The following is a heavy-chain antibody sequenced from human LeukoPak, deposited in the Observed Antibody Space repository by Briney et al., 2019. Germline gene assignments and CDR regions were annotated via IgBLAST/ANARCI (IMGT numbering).Heavy chain of an antibody. CDR3: ARELSYWYFDL. CDR1: RFTFSSYA. J-gene: IGHJ2*01. Sequence: PGGSLRLSCAASRFTFSSYAMHWVRQAPGKGLEWVAVISYDGSNKYYADSVKGRFTMSRDNSKNTLYLQMNSLRAEDTAVYYCARELSYWYFDLWGRGTLVTVSS. CDR2: ISYDGSNK. V-gene: IGHV3-30*01.